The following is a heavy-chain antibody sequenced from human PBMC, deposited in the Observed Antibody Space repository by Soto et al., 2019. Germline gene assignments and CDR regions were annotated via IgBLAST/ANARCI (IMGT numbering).Heavy chain of an antibody. CDR3: ARVRGYYYGSGTPGNWFDP. D-gene: IGHD3-10*01. J-gene: IGHJ5*02. V-gene: IGHV4-34*01. CDR2: INHSGST. CDR1: GGSFSGYY. Sequence: SETLSLTCAVYGGSFSGYYLSWIRQPPGKGLEWIGEINHSGSTNYNPSLKSRVTISVDTSKNQFSLKLSSVTAADTAVYYCARVRGYYYGSGTPGNWFDPWGQGTLVTVSS.